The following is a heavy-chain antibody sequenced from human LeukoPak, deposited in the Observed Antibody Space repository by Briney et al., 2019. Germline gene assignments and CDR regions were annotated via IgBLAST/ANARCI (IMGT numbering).Heavy chain of an antibody. J-gene: IGHJ4*02. CDR3: ARGLNYFPIDY. Sequence: GGSLRLSCAASGFIVSNTYMTWVRQTPGKGLEWVSVIYIIGSTFYADSVKGRFTISRDNSMNTVHLGMNSLRAEDTGIYYCARGLNYFPIDYWGQGTLVTVSS. CDR1: GFIVSNTY. V-gene: IGHV3-53*01. D-gene: IGHD2/OR15-2a*01. CDR2: IYIIGST.